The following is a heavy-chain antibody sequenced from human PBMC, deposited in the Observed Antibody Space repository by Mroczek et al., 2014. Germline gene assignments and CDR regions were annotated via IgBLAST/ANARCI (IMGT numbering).Heavy chain of an antibody. D-gene: IGHD3-22*01. Sequence: VQLQESGGRTWSSLGGSLRLSCAASGFTFSSYWMSWVRQAPGKGLEWVANIKQDGSEKYYVDSVKGRFTISRDNAKNSLFLQMNSLRVEDTALYYCARTGDYYDSSDYSFRERGFDYWGQGTLVTVSS. V-gene: IGHV3-7*01. CDR1: GFTFSSYW. CDR3: ARTGDYYDSSDYSFRERGFDY. CDR2: IKQDGSEK. J-gene: IGHJ4*02.